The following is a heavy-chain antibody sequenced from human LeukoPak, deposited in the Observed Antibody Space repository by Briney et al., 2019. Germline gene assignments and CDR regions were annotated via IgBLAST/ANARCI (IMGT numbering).Heavy chain of an antibody. V-gene: IGHV4-34*01. Sequence: SETLSLTCAVYGGSFSGYYWSWIRQPPGKGLEWIGEINHSGSTNYNPSLKSRVTISVDTSKNQFSLKLSSVTAADTAVYYCASGYYYDSSGLLAGPKGAFDIWGQGTMVTVSS. J-gene: IGHJ3*02. CDR2: INHSGST. D-gene: IGHD3-22*01. CDR3: ASGYYYDSSGLLAGPKGAFDI. CDR1: GGSFSGYY.